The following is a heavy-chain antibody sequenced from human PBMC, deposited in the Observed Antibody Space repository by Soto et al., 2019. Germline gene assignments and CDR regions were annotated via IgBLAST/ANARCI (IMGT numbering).Heavy chain of an antibody. CDR1: GFTFSSYR. J-gene: IGHJ6*03. Sequence: EVQLVESGGDLVQPGGSLRLSCAASGFTFSSYRMSWVRQAPGKGLEWVSYISSLTGTIYYADSVKGRFTISRDNAKNSVYLQMNSLRVEDTAVYYCAGNYYSYDYMDGWGKGTTVTVSS. CDR3: AGNYYSYDYMDG. CDR2: ISSLTGTI. V-gene: IGHV3-48*01.